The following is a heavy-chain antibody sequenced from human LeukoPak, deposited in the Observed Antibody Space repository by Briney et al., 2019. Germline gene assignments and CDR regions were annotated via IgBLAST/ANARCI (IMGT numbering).Heavy chain of an antibody. CDR2: ISGSGGST. Sequence: GGSLRLPCAASGFTFKNYAMSWVRQAPGKGLEWVSAISGSGGSTYYADSVKGRFTISRDNSKNTLYLQMNSLRAEDTAVYYCAKYDSSGLNDYWGQGTLVTVSS. D-gene: IGHD3-22*01. CDR3: AKYDSSGLNDY. J-gene: IGHJ4*02. V-gene: IGHV3-23*01. CDR1: GFTFKNYA.